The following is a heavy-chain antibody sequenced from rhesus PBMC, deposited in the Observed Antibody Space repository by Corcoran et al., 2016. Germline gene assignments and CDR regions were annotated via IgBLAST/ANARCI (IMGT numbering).Heavy chain of an antibody. CDR2: FGGSRGST. D-gene: IGHD5-24*01. CDR1: GGSISSNY. Sequence: QVQLQESGPGLVKPSETLSLTCAVSGGSISSNYWRWIRQAPGKGLEWIGRFGGSRGSTYNNPSLKRRVTISTDTSKNQFSLKLNSVTAADTAVYYCARYSGYSSGAFECWGQGLRVTVSS. CDR3: ARYSGYSSGAFEC. V-gene: IGHV4-147*01. J-gene: IGHJ3*01.